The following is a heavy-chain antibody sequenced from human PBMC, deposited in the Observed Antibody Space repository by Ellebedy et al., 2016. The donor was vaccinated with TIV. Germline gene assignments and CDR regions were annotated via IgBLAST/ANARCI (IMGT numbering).Heavy chain of an antibody. V-gene: IGHV4-59*01. CDR3: ARGSDYYDSSGYYSFDY. CDR1: GGSISSYY. Sequence: MPSETLSLTCAVSGGSISSYYWSWIRQPPGKGLEWIGYIYYSGGTNYNPSLKSRVTISVDTSKNQFSLKLSSVTAADTAVYYCARGSDYYDSSGYYSFDYWGQGTLVTVSS. J-gene: IGHJ4*02. D-gene: IGHD3-22*01. CDR2: IYYSGGT.